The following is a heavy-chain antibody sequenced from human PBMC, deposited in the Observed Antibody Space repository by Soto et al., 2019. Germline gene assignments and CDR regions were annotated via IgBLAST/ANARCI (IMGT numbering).Heavy chain of an antibody. CDR3: ARIRGDDYGDYVRAFDI. D-gene: IGHD4-17*01. CDR2: MNPNSGNT. J-gene: IGHJ3*02. V-gene: IGHV1-8*01. CDR1: GYTFTSYD. Sequence: QVPLVQSGAEVKKPGASVKVSCKASGYTFTSYDINWVRQATGQGLEWMGWMNPNSGNTGYAQKFQGRVTMTRNTSISTAYMELSSLRSEDTAVYYCARIRGDDYGDYVRAFDIWGQGTMVPVSS.